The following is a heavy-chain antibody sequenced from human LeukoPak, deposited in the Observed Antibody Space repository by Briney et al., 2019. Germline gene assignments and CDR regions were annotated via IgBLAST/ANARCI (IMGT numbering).Heavy chain of an antibody. CDR1: GGSLSGYY. V-gene: IGHV4-34*01. Sequence: PSETLSLTCAVYGGSLSGYYWSWLRQPPGKGLEWIGEIDHSGSTNYNPSLKSRVTISVDTSKNQFSLKLNSVTAADTAVYYCARRPSPYSSGRQPGRYYYYYYMDVWGKGTTVTVSS. J-gene: IGHJ6*03. D-gene: IGHD6-19*01. CDR3: ARRPSPYSSGRQPGRYYYYYYMDV. CDR2: IDHSGST.